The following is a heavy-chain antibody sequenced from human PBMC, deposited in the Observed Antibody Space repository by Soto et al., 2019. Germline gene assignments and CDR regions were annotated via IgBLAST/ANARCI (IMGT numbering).Heavy chain of an antibody. V-gene: IGHV1-2*04. Sequence: ASVKVSCKASGYTFTGYYMHWVRQAPGQGLEWMGWINPNSGGTNYAQKFQGWVTMTRDTSISTAYMELSRLRSDDTAVYYCARDQIAVASGSAHAFDIWGQGTMVTVSS. CDR2: INPNSGGT. CDR3: ARDQIAVASGSAHAFDI. CDR1: GYTFTGYY. J-gene: IGHJ3*02. D-gene: IGHD6-19*01.